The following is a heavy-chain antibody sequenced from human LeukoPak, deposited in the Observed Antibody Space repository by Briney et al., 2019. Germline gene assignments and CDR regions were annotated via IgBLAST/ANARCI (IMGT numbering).Heavy chain of an antibody. CDR1: GYSISSGYY. J-gene: IGHJ4*02. V-gene: IGHV4-38-2*02. CDR3: ASSGYSYGDY. CDR2: LYHSGIT. D-gene: IGHD5-18*01. Sequence: SETLSLTCTVSGYSISSGYYWGWIRRTPGKGLEWIGSLYHSGITYYNPSLKSRLTISVDTSKNQFSLKLSSVTAADTAVYYCASSGYSYGDYWGQGTLVTVSS.